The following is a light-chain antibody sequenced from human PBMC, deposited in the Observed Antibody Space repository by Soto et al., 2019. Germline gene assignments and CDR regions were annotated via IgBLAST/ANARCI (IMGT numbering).Light chain of an antibody. CDR3: QQYNNWPPWT. Sequence: EIVLTQSPGTLSLSLVERATLYCRASQSVSNNYLAWYQQKPGQAPRLLIYGASTRATGIPARFSGSGSGTEFTLTISSLQSEDFAVYYCQQYNNWPPWTFGQGTKVDIK. CDR1: QSVSNN. V-gene: IGKV3-15*01. CDR2: GAS. J-gene: IGKJ1*01.